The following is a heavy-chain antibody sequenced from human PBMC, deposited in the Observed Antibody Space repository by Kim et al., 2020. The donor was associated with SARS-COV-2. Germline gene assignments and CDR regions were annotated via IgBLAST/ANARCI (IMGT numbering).Heavy chain of an antibody. CDR1: GGSLISTSYF. V-gene: IGHV4-39*01. J-gene: IGHJ4*02. CDR3: ARHEYMLGSRWADY. Sequence: SETLSLTCNVSGGSLISTSYFWGWIRQSPGKGLEWIGSFSYSGSTYYNPSLESRVTISIDTSKTQFSLRLTSVTAADTAVYYCARHEYMLGSRWADYWGQGRVVTVSA. D-gene: IGHD3-16*01. CDR2: FSYSGST.